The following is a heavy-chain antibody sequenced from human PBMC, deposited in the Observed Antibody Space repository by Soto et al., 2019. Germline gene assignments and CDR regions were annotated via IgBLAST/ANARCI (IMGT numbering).Heavy chain of an antibody. CDR3: ARLGAYYQSLDP. CDR1: YHSVPSPSYY. J-gene: IGHJ5*02. D-gene: IGHD2-21*01. CDR2: IYYSGST. Sequence: TDPLSLTSTFYYHSVPSPSYYWNLFRQPPGKGLEWIGFIYYSGSTHYNPSLQSRVTISVDTSRNQFSLRLSSVTAADTAIYYCARLGAYYQSLDPWGPGTLVTVS. V-gene: IGHV4-61*01.